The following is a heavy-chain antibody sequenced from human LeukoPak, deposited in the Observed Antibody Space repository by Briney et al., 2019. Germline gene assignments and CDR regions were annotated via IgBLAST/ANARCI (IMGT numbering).Heavy chain of an antibody. Sequence: GGSLRLSCAASGFTFSSYAMSWVRQAPGKGLEWVSAISGSGDSAFYADSVKGRFTISRDNSKNTLYLQMSSLRAEDTSVYHAENDIRYFDWLLNDYFDYWGQGTLVTVSS. CDR1: GFTFSSYA. D-gene: IGHD3-9*01. V-gene: IGHV3-23*01. CDR2: ISGSGDSA. J-gene: IGHJ4*02. CDR3: ENDIRYFDWLLNDYFDY.